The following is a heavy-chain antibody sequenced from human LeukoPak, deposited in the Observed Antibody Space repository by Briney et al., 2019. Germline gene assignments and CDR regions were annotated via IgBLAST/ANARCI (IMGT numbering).Heavy chain of an antibody. CDR2: INGGSRAM. CDR1: GFTFSNYS. Sequence: GSLRLSCEASGFTFSNYSMNWVRQAPGKGLEWISYINGGSRAMYYADSVKGRFTISRDDAKNSLYLQMSSLRAEDTAVYYCASGYSNYFWYFDLWGRGTLVTVSS. V-gene: IGHV3-48*01. CDR3: ASGYSNYFWYFDL. J-gene: IGHJ2*01. D-gene: IGHD4-11*01.